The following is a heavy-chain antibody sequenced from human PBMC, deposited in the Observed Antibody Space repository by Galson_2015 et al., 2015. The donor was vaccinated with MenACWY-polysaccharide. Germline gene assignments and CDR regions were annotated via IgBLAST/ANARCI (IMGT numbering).Heavy chain of an antibody. J-gene: IGHJ4*02. Sequence: SLRLSCAASGFTLSSYGMHWVRQAPGKGLEWVAVISYDGSNKYYADSVKGRFTISRDNSKNTLYLQMNSLRAEDTAVYYCAKTPPYSSSWYVGYWGQGTLVTVSS. D-gene: IGHD6-13*01. CDR2: ISYDGSNK. CDR1: GFTLSSYG. CDR3: AKTPPYSSSWYVGY. V-gene: IGHV3-30*18.